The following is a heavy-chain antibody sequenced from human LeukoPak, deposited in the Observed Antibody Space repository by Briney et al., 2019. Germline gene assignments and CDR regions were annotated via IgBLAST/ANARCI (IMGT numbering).Heavy chain of an antibody. CDR2: IYYSGST. D-gene: IGHD5-24*01. V-gene: IGHV4-39*07. CDR1: GGSINSSSYY. CDR3: ARDQIGDGYDY. J-gene: IGHJ4*02. Sequence: SETLSLTCTVSGGSINSSSYYWGWIRQPPGKGLEWIGSIYYSGSTYYNPSLKSRVTISVDTSKNQFSLKLSSVTAADTAVYYCARDQIGDGYDYWGQGTLVTVSS.